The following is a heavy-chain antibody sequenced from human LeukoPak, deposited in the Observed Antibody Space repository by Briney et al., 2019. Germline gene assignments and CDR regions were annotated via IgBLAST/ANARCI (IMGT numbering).Heavy chain of an antibody. V-gene: IGHV1-69*13. CDR2: IIPIFGTA. J-gene: IGHJ4*02. CDR1: GGTFSRFT. Sequence: SVKVSCKASGGTFSRFTISWVRQAPGQGLEWMGGIIPIFGTANYAQKFQGRVTITADESTSTAYMELSSLRSEDTAVYYCARGRHIAARPQSLYYFDYWGQGTLVTVSS. CDR3: ARGRHIAARPQSLYYFDY. D-gene: IGHD6-6*01.